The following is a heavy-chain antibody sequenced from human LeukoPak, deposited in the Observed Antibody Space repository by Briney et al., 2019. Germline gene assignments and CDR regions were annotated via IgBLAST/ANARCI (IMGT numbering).Heavy chain of an antibody. J-gene: IGHJ3*02. CDR3: AREGLSLKFLEWLSAFDI. Sequence: SETLSLTCTVSGGSISSYYWSWIRQPGGKGLEWIGRIYTSGSTNYNPSLKSRVTMSVDTSKNQFSLKLSSVTAADTAVYYCAREGLSLKFLEWLSAFDIWGQGTMVTVSS. V-gene: IGHV4-4*07. D-gene: IGHD3-3*01. CDR1: GGSISSYY. CDR2: IYTSGST.